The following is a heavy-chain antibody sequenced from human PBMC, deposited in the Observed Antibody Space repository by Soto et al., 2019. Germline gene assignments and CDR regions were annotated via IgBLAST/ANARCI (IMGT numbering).Heavy chain of an antibody. V-gene: IGHV1-69*12. J-gene: IGHJ4*02. CDR3: ATEGRTYEFDS. D-gene: IGHD3-3*01. CDR1: GGTLSRYG. CDR2: IIPMFDTP. Sequence: QVQLVQSGAEVKKPGSSVKVSCKASGGTLSRYGISWVRQAPGQGLEWMGGIIPMFDTPNYAQKLQGRVTITAVDSTGPAYMALSSLKSEGTAMFYCATEGRTYEFDSWGQGSQVTVS.